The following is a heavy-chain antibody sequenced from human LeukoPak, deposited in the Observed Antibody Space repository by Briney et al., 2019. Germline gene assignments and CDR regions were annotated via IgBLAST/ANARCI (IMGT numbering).Heavy chain of an antibody. J-gene: IGHJ1*01. CDR1: GITFSTYA. CDR2: ISGSGGST. V-gene: IGHV3-23*01. D-gene: IGHD6-6*01. Sequence: GGSLRLSCAASGITFSTYAMNWVRQAPGKGLEWVSVISGSGGSTYYADSVKGRFTISRDNSKNTLYLQMNSLRAEDTAVYYCATDASIVGRLGYFQHWGQGTLVTVSS. CDR3: ATDASIVGRLGYFQH.